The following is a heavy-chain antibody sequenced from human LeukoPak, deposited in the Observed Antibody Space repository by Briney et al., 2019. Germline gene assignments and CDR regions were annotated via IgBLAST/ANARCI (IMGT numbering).Heavy chain of an antibody. J-gene: IGHJ4*02. CDR3: ARAYAGYASRFDY. D-gene: IGHD1-1*01. V-gene: IGHV4-39*07. CDR2: IYYSGNT. CDR1: GGSISSSSYY. Sequence: SETLSLTCSVSGGSISSSSYYWGWIRQPPGKGLEWIGSIYYSGNTYSNPSLKSRVTVSVDTSKNQFSLKLSSVIEADTAVYYCARAYAGYASRFDYWGQGTLVTVSS.